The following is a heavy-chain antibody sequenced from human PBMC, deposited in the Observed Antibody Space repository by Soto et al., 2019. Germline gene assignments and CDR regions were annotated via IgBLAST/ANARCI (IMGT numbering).Heavy chain of an antibody. CDR2: IVVGSGNT. CDR1: GFTFTSSA. CDR3: AERGGIVGATTADWYFDL. Sequence: QMQLVQSGPEVKKPGTSVKVSCKASGFTFTSSAVQWVRQARGQRLEWIGWIVVGSGNTNYAQKFQERVTITRDMSTSTAYMELSSLRSEDTAVYYCAERGGIVGATTADWYFDLWGRGTLVTVSS. J-gene: IGHJ2*01. V-gene: IGHV1-58*01. D-gene: IGHD1-26*01.